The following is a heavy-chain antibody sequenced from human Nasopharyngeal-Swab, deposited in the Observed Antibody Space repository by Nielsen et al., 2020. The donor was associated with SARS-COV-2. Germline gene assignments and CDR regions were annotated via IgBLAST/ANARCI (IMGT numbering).Heavy chain of an antibody. Sequence: GESLKISCAASGFTFSSYAMSWVRQAPGKGLEWVSAISSSSSYIYYADSVKGRFTISRDNAKNSLYLQMNSLRAEDTAVYYCARAVYYDYVWGSYRSEANAFDIWGQGTMVTVSS. CDR2: ISSSSSYI. CDR1: GFTFSSYA. J-gene: IGHJ3*02. D-gene: IGHD3-16*02. V-gene: IGHV3-21*01. CDR3: ARAVYYDYVWGSYRSEANAFDI.